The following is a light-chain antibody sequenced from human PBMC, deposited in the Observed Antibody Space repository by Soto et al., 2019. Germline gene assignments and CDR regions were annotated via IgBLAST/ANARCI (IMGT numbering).Light chain of an antibody. J-gene: IGKJ5*01. V-gene: IGKV3-11*01. CDR3: HQRSEYPYT. Sequence: IVLTQSPATLSLSPGERATLSCRASQSVSNYLAWYQHKPGQAPRLLIYDASNRATGIPARFSGSGSGTDFTLTIGGLDPEYFAVYCCHQRSEYPYTFGRGARLEIK. CDR2: DAS. CDR1: QSVSNY.